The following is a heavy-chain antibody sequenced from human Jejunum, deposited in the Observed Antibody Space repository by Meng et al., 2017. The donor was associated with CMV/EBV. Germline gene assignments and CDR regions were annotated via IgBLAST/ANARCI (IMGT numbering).Heavy chain of an antibody. Sequence: QLQRVQAASELKTPGASVTVSFKASGYTFSTYTINWVRQAHGRGLEWMGWISTNTGTPTYTQGFTGRFVFSLDTSVSTAYLQISSLKAEDXAVYYCARGGNFDPWGQGTLVTVSS. CDR3: ARGGNFDP. CDR1: GYTFSTYT. J-gene: IGHJ5*02. D-gene: IGHD2/OR15-2a*01. CDR2: ISTNTGTP. V-gene: IGHV7-4-1*02.